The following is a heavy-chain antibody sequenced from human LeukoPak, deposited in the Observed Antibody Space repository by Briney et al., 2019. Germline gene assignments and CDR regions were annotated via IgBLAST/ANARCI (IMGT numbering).Heavy chain of an antibody. CDR2: IKQDGSEK. CDR3: ASAGVATTFYYYYYYMDV. D-gene: IGHD5-12*01. V-gene: IGHV3-7*01. Sequence: GGSLRLSRAASGFTFSSYWMSWVRQAPGKGLEWVANIKQDGSEKYYVDSVKGRFTISRDNAKNSLYLQMNSLRAEDTAVYYCASAGVATTFYYYYYYMDVWGKGTTVPVSS. J-gene: IGHJ6*03. CDR1: GFTFSSYW.